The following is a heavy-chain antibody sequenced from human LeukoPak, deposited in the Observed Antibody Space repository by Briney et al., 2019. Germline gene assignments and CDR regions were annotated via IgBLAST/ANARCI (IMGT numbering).Heavy chain of an antibody. CDR2: SRDKGNSDTT. J-gene: IGHJ4*01. D-gene: IGHD3-10*01. CDR1: GFTFSDHY. Sequence: GGSLRLSCAASGFTFSDHYIDWVRQAPGKGLEWVGRSRDKGNSDTTAYAASVRGRFTISRDDSKHSLYLQMNSLTIEDTAVYYCTKLARAPRDFDYWGQGTLVTVSS. V-gene: IGHV3-72*01. CDR3: TKLARAPRDFDY.